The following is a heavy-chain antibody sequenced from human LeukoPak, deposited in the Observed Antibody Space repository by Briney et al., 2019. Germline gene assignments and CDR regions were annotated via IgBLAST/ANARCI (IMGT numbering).Heavy chain of an antibody. D-gene: IGHD4-23*01. J-gene: IGHJ4*02. CDR2: ISSSSDNI. CDR3: ARVKSQTTVVTPGDY. V-gene: IGHV3-48*01. Sequence: GGSLRLSCAASGFSFSGSGMHWVRQAPGKGLEWVSYISSSSDNIYYADSVKGRFTISRDNAKNSLYLQMNSLRAEDTAVYYCARVKSQTTVVTPGDYWGQGTLVTVSS. CDR1: GFSFSGSG.